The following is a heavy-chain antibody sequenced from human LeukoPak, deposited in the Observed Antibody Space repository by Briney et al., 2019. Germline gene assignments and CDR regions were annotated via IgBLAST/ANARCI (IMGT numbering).Heavy chain of an antibody. CDR2: IYYSGGT. Sequence: PSETLSLTCTVSGGSISSYYWSWIRQPPGKGLEWIGFIYYSGGTNYNPSLKSRVTISVDTSKNQFSLKLSSVTAADTAVYYCAREYYYYMDVWGKGTTVTVSS. CDR3: AREYYYYMDV. CDR1: GGSISSYY. J-gene: IGHJ6*03. V-gene: IGHV4-59*01.